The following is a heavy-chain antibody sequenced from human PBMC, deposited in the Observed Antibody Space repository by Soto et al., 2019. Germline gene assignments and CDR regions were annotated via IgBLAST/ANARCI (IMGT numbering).Heavy chain of an antibody. D-gene: IGHD3-3*01. CDR1: GFTFSSYS. V-gene: IGHV3-48*01. CDR3: ARRRNDFWSGYTTYYYYYMDV. J-gene: IGHJ6*03. Sequence: EVQLVESGGGLVQPGGSLRLSCAASGFTFSSYSMNWVRQAPGKGLEWVSYISSSSSTIYYADSVKGRFTISRDNAKNPLYLQMNSLRAEDTAVYYCARRRNDFWSGYTTYYYYYMDVWGKGTTVTVSS. CDR2: ISSSSSTI.